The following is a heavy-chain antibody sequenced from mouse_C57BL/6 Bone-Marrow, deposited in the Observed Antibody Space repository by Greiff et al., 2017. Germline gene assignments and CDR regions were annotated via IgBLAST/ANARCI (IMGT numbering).Heavy chain of an antibody. Sequence: QVQLKESGPELVKPGASVKLSCKASGYTFTSYDINWVKQRPGQGLEWIGWIYPRDGSTKYNEKFKGKATLTVDTSSSTAYMELHSLTSEDSAVYFCARPPITTVVNYYAMDYWGQGTSVTVSS. CDR3: ARPPITTVVNYYAMDY. D-gene: IGHD1-1*01. CDR2: IYPRDGST. J-gene: IGHJ4*01. CDR1: GYTFTSYD. V-gene: IGHV1-85*01.